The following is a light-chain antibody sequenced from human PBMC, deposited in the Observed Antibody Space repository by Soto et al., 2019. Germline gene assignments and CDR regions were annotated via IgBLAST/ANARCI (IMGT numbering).Light chain of an antibody. J-gene: IGKJ1*01. V-gene: IGKV1-5*01. CDR1: QSISSW. CDR3: QHYNSYSEA. CDR2: DAS. Sequence: DIQMTQSHSTLSASVGDRVTITCRASQSISSWLAWYQQKPGKAPKLLIYDASSLASGVPSRFSGSGSGTEFTLTISSLQPDDFATYYCQHYNSYSEAFGQGTKV.